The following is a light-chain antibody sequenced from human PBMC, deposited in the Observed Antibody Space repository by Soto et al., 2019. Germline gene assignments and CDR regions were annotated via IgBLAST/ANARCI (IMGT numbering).Light chain of an antibody. J-gene: IGKJ4*01. CDR2: AAT. V-gene: IGKV1-12*01. CDR3: QQANSCPLT. Sequence: DIQMTQSPSHVSASVGDRVSITCRASQDIRSWLAWYQQRPGKAPKLLIYAATILQSGVPSRFSGRGCETAFTLTISIRQPEYVASYFCQQANSCPLTFGGGTKVDIK. CDR1: QDIRSW.